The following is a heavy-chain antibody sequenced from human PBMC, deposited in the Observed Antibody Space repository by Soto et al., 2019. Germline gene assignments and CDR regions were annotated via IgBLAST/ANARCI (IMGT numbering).Heavy chain of an antibody. Sequence: ASVKVSCKASGGTFSSYAISWVRQAPGQGLEWMGGIIPIFGTANYAQKFQGRVTITADESTSTAYMELSSLRSEDTAVYYCARDQPVLAEYYGMDVWGQGTTVTVSS. CDR2: IIPIFGTA. D-gene: IGHD2-15*01. CDR1: GGTFSSYA. J-gene: IGHJ6*02. V-gene: IGHV1-69*13. CDR3: ARDQPVLAEYYGMDV.